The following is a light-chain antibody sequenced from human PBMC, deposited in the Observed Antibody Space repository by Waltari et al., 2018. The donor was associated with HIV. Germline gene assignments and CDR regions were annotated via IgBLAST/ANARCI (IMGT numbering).Light chain of an antibody. Sequence: DIEMTQSPSSLSASVGDRVTITCRASQDIAKYLNWYQQRPGRAPKLLIYAASILQDGVPSRFSGSGSETDFTLTIRSLQPEDYATYHCQQTCITPRTFGQGTRVDIK. CDR2: AAS. CDR3: QQTCITPRT. V-gene: IGKV1-39*01. CDR1: QDIAKY. J-gene: IGKJ1*01.